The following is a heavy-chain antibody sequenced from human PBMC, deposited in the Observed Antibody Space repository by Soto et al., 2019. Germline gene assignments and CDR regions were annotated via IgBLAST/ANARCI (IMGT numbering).Heavy chain of an antibody. J-gene: IGHJ4*02. CDR1: GGSISSSSYY. CDR3: ALRFLEWLPTIDY. V-gene: IGHV4-39*01. D-gene: IGHD3-3*01. CDR2: IYYSGST. Sequence: SETLSLTCTVSGGSISSSSYYWGWIRQPPGKGLEWIGSIYYSGSTYYNPSLKSRVTISVDTSKNQFSLKLRSVTAADTAVYYCALRFLEWLPTIDYWGQGTLVTVSS.